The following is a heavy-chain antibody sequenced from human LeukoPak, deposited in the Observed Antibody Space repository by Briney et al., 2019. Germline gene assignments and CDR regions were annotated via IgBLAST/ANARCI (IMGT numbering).Heavy chain of an antibody. CDR2: IYHSGST. D-gene: IGHD4-17*01. J-gene: IGHJ4*02. CDR1: GGSISSSNW. CDR3: ARGTVTMDY. V-gene: IGHV4-4*02. Sequence: PSGTLSLTCAVSGGSISSSNWWSWVRQPPGKGLEWIGEIYHSGSTNYNPSLKSRVTISIDSSKNQFSLNLISVTAADTAVYYCARGTVTMDYWGRGTLVTVSS.